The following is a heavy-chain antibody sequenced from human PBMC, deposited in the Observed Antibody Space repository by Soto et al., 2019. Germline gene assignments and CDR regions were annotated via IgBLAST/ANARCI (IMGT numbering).Heavy chain of an antibody. Sequence: PGESLKISCVDSTFNLKNYAMAWVRQAPGKGLEWVSALTETGGSTYYAASVKGRFTISRDNSRNTLYLQMDRLRVDDTAVYYCAKIKGAITFLHFDNWGQGTLVTVSS. V-gene: IGHV3-23*01. J-gene: IGHJ4*02. CDR1: TFNLKNYA. D-gene: IGHD3-16*01. CDR3: AKIKGAITFLHFDN. CDR2: LTETGGST.